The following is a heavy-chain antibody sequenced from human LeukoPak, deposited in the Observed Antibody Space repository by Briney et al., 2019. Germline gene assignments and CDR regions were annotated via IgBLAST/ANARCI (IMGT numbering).Heavy chain of an antibody. CDR1: GYTFTKYL. D-gene: IGHD2-21*01. J-gene: IGHJ5*02. Sequence: GASVKLSCKTSGYTFTKYLIHWVRQGPGQGLELMGTINPQGDIANYAQRFQGRITLTEDTSTSTVYMELSSLTSEDTAVYYCARPSYCVADNCGYWLDPWGPGTLVTVSS. CDR2: INPQGDIA. V-gene: IGHV1-46*01. CDR3: ARPSYCVADNCGYWLDP.